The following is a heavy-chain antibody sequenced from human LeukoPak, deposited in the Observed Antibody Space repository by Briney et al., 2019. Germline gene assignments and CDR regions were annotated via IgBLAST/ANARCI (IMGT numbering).Heavy chain of an antibody. CDR1: GGSISSGGYY. Sequence: SQTLSLTCTVSGGSISSGGYYWSWIRQHPGKGLEWIGYIYYSGSTYYNPSLKSRVTISVDTSKNQFSLKLSSVTAADTAVYYCAIVSDTAMVHFDYWGQGTLVTVSS. V-gene: IGHV4-31*03. J-gene: IGHJ4*02. D-gene: IGHD5-18*01. CDR3: AIVSDTAMVHFDY. CDR2: IYYSGST.